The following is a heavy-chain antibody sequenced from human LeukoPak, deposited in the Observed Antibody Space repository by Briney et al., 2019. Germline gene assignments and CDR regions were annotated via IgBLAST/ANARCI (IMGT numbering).Heavy chain of an antibody. J-gene: IGHJ4*02. V-gene: IGHV4-34*01. CDR1: GRSFSGYY. Sequence: SETLSLTCAVYGRSFSGYYWSWIRQPPGKGLEWIGEINHSGSTNYNPSLKSRVTISVDTSKNQFSLKLSSVTAADTAVYYCARMGYCSGGSCQDYWGQGTLVTVSS. D-gene: IGHD2-15*01. CDR3: ARMGYCSGGSCQDY. CDR2: INHSGST.